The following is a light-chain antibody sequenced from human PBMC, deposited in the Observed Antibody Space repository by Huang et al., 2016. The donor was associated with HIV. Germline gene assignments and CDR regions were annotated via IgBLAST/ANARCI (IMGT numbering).Light chain of an antibody. V-gene: IGKV1D-13*01. Sequence: AIQLTQSPSSLSASVGDTVTITCRASQGVNIGLAWYQQKPGKAPKLLIYTASSLAGGVPSRFSGSGSGTDFTLTISSLQPDDFATYYCQQFDNYPLTFGGGTKVEIK. CDR3: QQFDNYPLT. CDR1: QGVNIG. J-gene: IGKJ4*01. CDR2: TAS.